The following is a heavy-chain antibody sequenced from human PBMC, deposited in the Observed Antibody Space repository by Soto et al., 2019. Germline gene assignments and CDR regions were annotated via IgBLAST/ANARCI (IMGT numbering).Heavy chain of an antibody. J-gene: IGHJ6*02. Sequence: GGSLRLSCAASGFTVSANYMAWIRQAPGKGLEWISYISGDSRYTNYADSVKGRFTISRDNAKNSLYLQMNSLRAEDTAVYFCARRAHMSRRGETFSYYYYGMDVWGQGTTVTVSS. V-gene: IGHV3-11*03. CDR1: GFTVSANY. D-gene: IGHD3-16*01. CDR3: ARRAHMSRRGETFSYYYYGMDV. CDR2: ISGDSRYT.